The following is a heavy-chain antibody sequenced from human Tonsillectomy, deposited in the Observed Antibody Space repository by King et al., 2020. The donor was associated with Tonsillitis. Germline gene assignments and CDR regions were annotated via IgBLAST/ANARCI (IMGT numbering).Heavy chain of an antibody. J-gene: IGHJ5*02. V-gene: IGHV1-18*01. CDR3: ARGGDDCSGGTCYSFDP. Sequence: QLVQSGAEVKKPGASVKVSCKASGYTCTRFGISWVRQAPGQGLEWMGWISASNGNTKYAEKDQGRVTMPTDTSTNTAFMELRRLTSDDTAVYYCARGGDDCSGGTCYSFDPWGQGTLVTVSS. CDR2: ISASNGNT. CDR1: GYTCTRFG. D-gene: IGHD2-15*01.